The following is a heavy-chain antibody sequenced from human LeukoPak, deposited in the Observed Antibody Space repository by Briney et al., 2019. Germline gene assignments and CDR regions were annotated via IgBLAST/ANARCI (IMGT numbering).Heavy chain of an antibody. CDR1: GFTFSSYW. CDR3: ARVGYYGSGSPPSLYFDY. V-gene: IGHV3-30*03. CDR2: TSSDLNVK. Sequence: GSLRLSCAASGFTFSSYWMSWVRQAPGKGLEWVAVTSSDLNVKLYADSVKGRFTISRDNSRSTLYLQMNSLRPEDTAIYYCARVGYYGSGSPPSLYFDYWGQGTLVTVSS. D-gene: IGHD3-10*01. J-gene: IGHJ4*02.